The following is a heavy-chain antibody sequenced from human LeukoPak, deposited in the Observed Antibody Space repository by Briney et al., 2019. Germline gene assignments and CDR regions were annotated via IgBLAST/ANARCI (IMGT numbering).Heavy chain of an antibody. D-gene: IGHD6-13*01. CDR2: INHSGST. CDR3: ARGAAAAGNVGAFDI. V-gene: IGHV4-34*01. CDR1: GGSFSGYY. J-gene: IGHJ3*02. Sequence: SETLSLTCAVYGGSFSGYYWSWIRQPPGKGLEWIGEINHSGSTNYNPSLKSRVTISVDTSKNQFSLKLSSVTAADTAVYYCARGAAAAGNVGAFDIWGQGTMVTVSS.